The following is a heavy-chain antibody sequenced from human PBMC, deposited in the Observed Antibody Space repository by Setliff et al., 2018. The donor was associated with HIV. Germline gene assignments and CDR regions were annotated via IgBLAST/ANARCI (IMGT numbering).Heavy chain of an antibody. CDR1: RFDFNNYW. V-gene: IGHV3-7*01. D-gene: IGHD3-10*01. J-gene: IGHJ6*02. CDR2: IDQDGSEK. Sequence: GGSLRLSCAASRFDFNNYWMCWVRQAPGKGLEWVANIDQDGSEKNYVDSVKGRFTISRDNAKNSMDLQMNSLRADDTTIYYCARKLRPGHGVDVWGQGTTVTVSS. CDR3: ARKLRPGHGVDV.